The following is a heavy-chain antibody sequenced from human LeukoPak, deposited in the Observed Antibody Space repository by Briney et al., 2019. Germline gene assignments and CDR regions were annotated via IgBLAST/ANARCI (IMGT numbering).Heavy chain of an antibody. J-gene: IGHJ6*03. D-gene: IGHD4-17*01. CDR1: DGSFSGYY. CDR2: INHSGST. CDR3: ARLTTVTIVLYYYYYMDV. Sequence: SETLSLTCAVYDGSFSGYYWSWIRQPPGKGLEWIGEINHSGSTNYNPSLKSRVTISVDTSKNQFSLKLSSVTAADTAVYYCARLTTVTIVLYYYYYMDVWGKGTTVTISS. V-gene: IGHV4-34*01.